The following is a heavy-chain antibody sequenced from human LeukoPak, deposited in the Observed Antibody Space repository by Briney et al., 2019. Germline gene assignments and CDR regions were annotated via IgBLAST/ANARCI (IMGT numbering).Heavy chain of an antibody. V-gene: IGHV1-69*04. Sequence: SVKVSCKASGGTFSSYAISWVRQAPGQGLEWMGRIIPILGIANYAQKFQGRVTITADKSTSTAYMELSSLRSEDTAVYCCARGSNWNHHPYWFDPWGQGTLVTDSS. CDR2: IIPILGIA. D-gene: IGHD1-1*01. CDR1: GGTFSSYA. CDR3: ARGSNWNHHPYWFDP. J-gene: IGHJ5*02.